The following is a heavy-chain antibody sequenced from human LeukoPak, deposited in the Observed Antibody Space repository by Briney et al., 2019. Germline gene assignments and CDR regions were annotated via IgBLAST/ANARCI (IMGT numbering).Heavy chain of an antibody. Sequence: GSSVKVSCEASGGTFCSYAISWVRQAPGQGLERMGGIIPIFGTANYAQKFQGRVTITADESTSTAYMELSSLRSEDTAVYYCARGRDIVVVPAATTYYYYYMDVWGKGTTVTVSS. V-gene: IGHV1-69*01. CDR3: ARGRDIVVVPAATTYYYYYMDV. J-gene: IGHJ6*03. CDR1: GGTFCSYA. CDR2: IIPIFGTA. D-gene: IGHD2-2*01.